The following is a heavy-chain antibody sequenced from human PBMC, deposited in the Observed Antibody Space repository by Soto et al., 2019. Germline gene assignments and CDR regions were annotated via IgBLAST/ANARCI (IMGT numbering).Heavy chain of an antibody. D-gene: IGHD3-22*01. CDR3: ARVGPWVPYYYDSSPYTFDTWFDT. J-gene: IGHJ5*02. CDR2: IYQGRTT. V-gene: IGHV4-38-2*01. Sequence: SGALSLTCACPCYSISSGHYWVGLAPPPGEGREWLGSIYQGRTTYYHPSLNSRVTLSIDMTTHPVSLILNSVTAADTAVYSCARVGPWVPYYYDSSPYTFDTWFDTWGQGTLVTVS. CDR1: YSISSGHY.